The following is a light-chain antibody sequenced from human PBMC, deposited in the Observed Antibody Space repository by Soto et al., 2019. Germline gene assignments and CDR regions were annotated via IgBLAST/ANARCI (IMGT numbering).Light chain of an antibody. CDR2: GAS. CDR3: HQYTSSPT. CDR1: QSVTSNY. Sequence: EIVLTQSPGTLSLSPGERATLSCRASQSVTSNYLAWYQQKPGQAPRLLVYGASSRATGIPDRLSGSGSGTDFTLTISRLEPEDFAPYYCHQYTSSPTFGGGTKV. J-gene: IGKJ4*01. V-gene: IGKV3-20*01.